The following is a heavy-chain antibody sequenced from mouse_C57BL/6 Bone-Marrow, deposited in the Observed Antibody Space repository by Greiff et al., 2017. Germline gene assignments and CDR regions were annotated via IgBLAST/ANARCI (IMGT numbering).Heavy chain of an antibody. CDR3: ERPYYSNYWYFDV. D-gene: IGHD2-5*01. Sequence: QFQLQQPGAELVKPGASVKMSCKASGYTFTSYWITWVKQRPGEGLEWVGDIYPGSGSTNYKEKFKSKATLTVDTSSSTAYMQLSSLTSEDSAVYFCERPYYSNYWYFDVGDTGTTITVSS. V-gene: IGHV1-55*01. J-gene: IGHJ1*03. CDR1: GYTFTSYW. CDR2: IYPGSGST.